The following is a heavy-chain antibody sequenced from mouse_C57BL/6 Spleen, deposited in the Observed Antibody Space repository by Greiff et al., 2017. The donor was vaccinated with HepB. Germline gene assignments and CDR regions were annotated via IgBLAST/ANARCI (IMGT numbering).Heavy chain of an antibody. CDR3: TGGDYGYAMDY. D-gene: IGHD1-1*01. V-gene: IGHV14-4*01. J-gene: IGHJ4*01. CDR1: GFNIKDDY. CDR2: IDPENGDT. Sequence: VHVKQSGAELVRPGASVKLSCTASGFNIKDDYMHWVKQRPEQGLEWIGWIDPENGDTEYASKFQGKATITADTSSNTAYLQLSSLTSEDTAVYYCTGGDYGYAMDYWGQGTSVTVSS.